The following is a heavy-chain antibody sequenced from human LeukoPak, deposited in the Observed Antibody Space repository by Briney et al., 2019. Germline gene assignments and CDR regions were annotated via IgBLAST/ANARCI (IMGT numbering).Heavy chain of an antibody. CDR1: GYTYTSYD. J-gene: IGHJ4*02. CDR2: MNPNGGNT. V-gene: IGHV1-8*01. CDR3: ARAPTVLRFLEWLLLPYYFDY. Sequence: ASVKVSCKASGYTYTSYDINWVRQATGQGLEWMGWMNPNGGNTGYAQKFQGRVTMTRNTSISTAYMELSSLRSEDTAVYYCARAPTVLRFLEWLLLPYYFDYWGQGTLVTVSS. D-gene: IGHD3-3*01.